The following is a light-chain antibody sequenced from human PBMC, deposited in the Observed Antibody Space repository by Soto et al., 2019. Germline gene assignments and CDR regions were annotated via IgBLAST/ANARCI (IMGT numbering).Light chain of an antibody. Sequence: IQLTQSPSSLSASVGDRVTITCRASQGISSYLAWYQQKPGKAPKLLIYAASTLQSGVPSRFSGSGSGTDFTLTISSLQPEDFATYYCQQLNSYPRKFTFAPGTKVDIK. V-gene: IGKV1-9*01. CDR3: QQLNSYPRKFT. J-gene: IGKJ3*01. CDR1: QGISSY. CDR2: AAS.